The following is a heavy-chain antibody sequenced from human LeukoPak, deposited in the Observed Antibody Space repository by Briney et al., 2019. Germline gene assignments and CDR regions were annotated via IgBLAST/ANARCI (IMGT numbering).Heavy chain of an antibody. CDR1: GFTFSSYS. D-gene: IGHD6-19*01. Sequence: GGSLRLSCAASGFTFSSYSMNWVRQAPGKGLEWVSAISGDGGSTYYADSVKGRFTISRDNSKNTLYLQMNSLRAEDTAVYYCAKEGGQWLAYNWFDPWGQGTLVTVSS. CDR2: ISGDGGST. V-gene: IGHV3-23*01. CDR3: AKEGGQWLAYNWFDP. J-gene: IGHJ5*02.